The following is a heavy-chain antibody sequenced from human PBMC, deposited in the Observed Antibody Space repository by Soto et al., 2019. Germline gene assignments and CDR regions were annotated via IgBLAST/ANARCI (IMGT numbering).Heavy chain of an antibody. D-gene: IGHD4-17*01. J-gene: IGHJ4*02. Sequence: QVQLQESGPGLVKPSETLSLTCTVSGGSISSYYWSWIRQPPGKGLEWIGYIYYSGSTNYNPSLKSRVTISVDTSKNQFSLKLSSVTAADTAVYYCARHVKSYGDYLFAWDYWGQGTLVTVSS. CDR1: GGSISSYY. CDR2: IYYSGST. CDR3: ARHVKSYGDYLFAWDY. V-gene: IGHV4-59*08.